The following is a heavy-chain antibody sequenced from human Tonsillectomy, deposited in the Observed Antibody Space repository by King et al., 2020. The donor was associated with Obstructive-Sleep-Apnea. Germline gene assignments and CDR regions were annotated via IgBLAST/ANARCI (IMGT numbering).Heavy chain of an antibody. D-gene: IGHD5-12*01. CDR1: GGSISSGGYY. CDR2: IYYSGST. J-gene: IGHJ6*02. CDR3: ARAVLVDIVATKYYYGMDV. V-gene: IGHV4-31*03. Sequence: VQLQESGPGLVKPSQTLSLTCTVSGGSISSGGYYWSWIRQHPGKGLEWIGYIYYSGSTYYNPSLKSRVTISIDTSKKQFSLKLGSVTAADTAVYYCARAVLVDIVATKYYYGMDVWGQGTTVTVSS.